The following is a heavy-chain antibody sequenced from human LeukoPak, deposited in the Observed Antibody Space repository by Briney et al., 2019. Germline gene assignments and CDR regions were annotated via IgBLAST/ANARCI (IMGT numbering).Heavy chain of an antibody. Sequence: GGSLRLSCAASGFTFSSYWMSWVRQAPGKGLEWVAVISYDGSNKYYADSVKGRFTISRDNSKNTLYLQMNSLRAEDTAVYYCARDLVSGYSYGLPAYWGQGTLVTVSS. CDR2: ISYDGSNK. D-gene: IGHD5-18*01. CDR3: ARDLVSGYSYGLPAY. V-gene: IGHV3-30-3*01. CDR1: GFTFSSYW. J-gene: IGHJ4*02.